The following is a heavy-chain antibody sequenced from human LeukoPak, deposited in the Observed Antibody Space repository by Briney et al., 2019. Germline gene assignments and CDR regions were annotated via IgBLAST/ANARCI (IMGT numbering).Heavy chain of an antibody. V-gene: IGHV3-30*18. CDR3: AKSYSGSWYNAYFDY. J-gene: IGHJ4*02. D-gene: IGHD6-13*01. Sequence: GGSLRLSCAASGFTFSSYGMHWVRQAPGKGLEWVAVISYDGSNKYYADSVKGRFTISRDNSKNTLYLQMNSLRAEDTAVYYCAKSYSGSWYNAYFDYWGQGTLVTVSS. CDR2: ISYDGSNK. CDR1: GFTFSSYG.